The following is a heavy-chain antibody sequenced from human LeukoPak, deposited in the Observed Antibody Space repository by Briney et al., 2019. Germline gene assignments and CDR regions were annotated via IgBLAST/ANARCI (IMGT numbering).Heavy chain of an antibody. CDR3: ARASEFVVVIEAYYFDY. Sequence: PGGSLRLSRAASGFTFSSYAMHWVRQAPGKGLEWVAVISYDGSNKYYADSVKGRFTISRDNSKNTLYLQMNSLRAEDTAVYYCARASEFVVVIEAYYFDYWGQGTLVTVSS. V-gene: IGHV3-30*04. CDR2: ISYDGSNK. CDR1: GFTFSSYA. J-gene: IGHJ4*02. D-gene: IGHD2-21*01.